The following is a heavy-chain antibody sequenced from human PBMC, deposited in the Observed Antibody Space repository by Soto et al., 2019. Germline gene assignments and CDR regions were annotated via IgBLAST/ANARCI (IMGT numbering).Heavy chain of an antibody. V-gene: IGHV3-74*01. CDR2: INSDGSST. CDR1: GFTFSSYW. J-gene: IGHJ6*02. Sequence: EVQLVESGGGLVQPGGSLRLSCAASGFTFSSYWMHWVRQAPGKGLVWVSRINSDGSSTSYADSVKGRFTISRDNAKNTLYLQMNSLRAEDTAVYYCARGSDSSSWPGEGDYYYSYGMDVWGQGTTVTVSS. D-gene: IGHD6-13*01. CDR3: ARGSDSSSWPGEGDYYYSYGMDV.